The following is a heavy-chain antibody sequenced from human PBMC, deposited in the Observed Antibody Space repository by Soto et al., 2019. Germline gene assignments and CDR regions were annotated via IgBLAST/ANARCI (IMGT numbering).Heavy chain of an antibody. CDR3: TRESLGPFLEYALY. J-gene: IGHJ4*02. CDR1: GFTFGDYA. V-gene: IGHV3-49*04. D-gene: IGHD3-3*01. CDR2: IRSKAYGGTT. Sequence: GGSLRLSCTASGFTFGDYAMSWVRQAPGKGLEWVGFIRSKAYGGTTEYAASVKGRFTISRDDSKSIAYLQMNSLKTEDTAVYHCTRESLGPFLEYALYWGQGTPVTVSS.